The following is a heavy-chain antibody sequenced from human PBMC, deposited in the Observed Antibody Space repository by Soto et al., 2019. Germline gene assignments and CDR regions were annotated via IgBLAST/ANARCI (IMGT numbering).Heavy chain of an antibody. D-gene: IGHD5-12*01. Sequence: GGSLRLSCAASGFTFSSYGMHWVRQAPGKGLEWVAVISFGGSNTYYADSVKGRFTISRDNSKNTLYLQMNSLRAEDTAVYYCAKGRRDGYNALDYWGQGTLVTVSS. CDR1: GFTFSSYG. CDR3: AKGRRDGYNALDY. CDR2: ISFGGSNT. J-gene: IGHJ4*02. V-gene: IGHV3-30*18.